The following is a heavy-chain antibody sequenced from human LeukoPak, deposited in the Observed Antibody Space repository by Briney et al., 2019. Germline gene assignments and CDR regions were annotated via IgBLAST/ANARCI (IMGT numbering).Heavy chain of an antibody. Sequence: ASVKVSCKASGYTFTSYYMHWVRQAPGQGLEWMGIINPSGGITSYAQKFQGRVTMTRDTSTSTVYMELSSLRSEDTAVYYCARAGSGYPFLFYWGQGTLVTVSS. CDR2: INPSGGIT. CDR1: GYTFTSYY. D-gene: IGHD3-3*01. V-gene: IGHV1-46*01. CDR3: ARAGSGYPFLFY. J-gene: IGHJ4*02.